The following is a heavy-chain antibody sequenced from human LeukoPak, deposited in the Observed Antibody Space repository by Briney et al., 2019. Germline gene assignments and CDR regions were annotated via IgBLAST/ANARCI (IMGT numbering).Heavy chain of an antibody. Sequence: GASVKVSCKASGYTFTGYYMHWVRQAPGQGLEWMGWINPNSGGTNYAQKFQGRVTMTRDTSISTAYMELRRLRSDDTAVYYCARESIYYYYDKGGMVGGMDVWGQGTTVTVSS. CDR1: GYTFTGYY. CDR2: INPNSGGT. V-gene: IGHV1-2*02. CDR3: ARESIYYYYDKGGMVGGMDV. J-gene: IGHJ6*02. D-gene: IGHD3-22*01.